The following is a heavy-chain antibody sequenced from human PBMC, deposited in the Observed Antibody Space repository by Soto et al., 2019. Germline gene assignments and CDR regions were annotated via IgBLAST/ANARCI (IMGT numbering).Heavy chain of an antibody. CDR2: IKSKTDGGTT. D-gene: IGHD3-16*01. J-gene: IGHJ6*02. Sequence: EVQLVESGGGLVKPGGSLRLSCAASGFTFSNAWMNWVRQAPGKGLEWVGRIKSKTDGGTTDYAAPVKGRFTILRDDSKNTLYLQMNRLKTDDRAVYYCTIGDGDLGDYGMDVWGQGTTVTGSS. V-gene: IGHV3-15*07. CDR3: TIGDGDLGDYGMDV. CDR1: GFTFSNAW.